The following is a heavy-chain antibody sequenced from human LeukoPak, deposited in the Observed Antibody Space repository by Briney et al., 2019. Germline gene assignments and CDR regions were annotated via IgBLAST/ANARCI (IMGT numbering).Heavy chain of an antibody. V-gene: IGHV4-34*01. CDR2: INHSGST. Sequence: SETLSLTCTVSGGSISSYYWNWIRQPPGKGLEWIGEINHSGSTNYNPSLKSRVTISVDTSKNQFSLKLSSVTAADTAVYYCARRRRIVGATPGAFDIWGQGTMVTVSS. J-gene: IGHJ3*02. CDR1: GGSISSYY. D-gene: IGHD1-26*01. CDR3: ARRRRIVGATPGAFDI.